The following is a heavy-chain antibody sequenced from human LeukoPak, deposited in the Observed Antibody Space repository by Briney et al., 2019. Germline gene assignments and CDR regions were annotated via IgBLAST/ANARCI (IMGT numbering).Heavy chain of an antibody. CDR3: ARTGGPRWYFDL. J-gene: IGHJ2*01. V-gene: IGHV3-53*01. Sequence: GGSLRLSCAASGFTVSNNYMMWVRQAPGKGLEWVSDIYRSGGTNYADSVKGRFTISRDTSKNTLYLQMNSLRAEDTAVYYCARTGGPRWYFDLWGRGTLVTVSS. CDR2: IYRSGGT. CDR1: GFTVSNNY. D-gene: IGHD4-23*01.